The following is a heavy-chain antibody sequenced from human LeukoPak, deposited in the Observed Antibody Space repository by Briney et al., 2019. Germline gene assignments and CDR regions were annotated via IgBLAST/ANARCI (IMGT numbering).Heavy chain of an antibody. CDR1: GFTFSSYA. V-gene: IGHV3-30*02. Sequence: LAGGSLRLSCAASGFTFSSYAMSWVRQAPGKGLEWVAFIRYDGSKKYYVDSVKGRFTISRDNSKNTLYLQMNSLRAEDTAVYYCAKDGVPSRWFGRNYFDYWGQGTLVTVSS. D-gene: IGHD3-10*01. J-gene: IGHJ4*02. CDR3: AKDGVPSRWFGRNYFDY. CDR2: IRYDGSKK.